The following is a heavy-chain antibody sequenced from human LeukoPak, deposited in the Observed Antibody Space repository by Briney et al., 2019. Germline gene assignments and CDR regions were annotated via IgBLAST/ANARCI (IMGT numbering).Heavy chain of an antibody. CDR1: GFTVSSNS. CDR2: ISGSGGST. V-gene: IGHV3-23*01. D-gene: IGHD3-9*01. CDR3: AKDPLLFDWLPSFDY. J-gene: IGHJ4*02. Sequence: GGSLRLSCTVSGFTVSSNSMSWVRQAPGKGLEWVSAISGSGGSTYYADSVKGRFTISRDNSKNTLYLQMNSLRAEDTAVYYCAKDPLLFDWLPSFDYWGQGTLVTVSS.